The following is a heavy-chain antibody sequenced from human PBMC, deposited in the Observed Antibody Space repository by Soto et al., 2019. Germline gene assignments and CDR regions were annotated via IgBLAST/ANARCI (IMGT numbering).Heavy chain of an antibody. D-gene: IGHD6-19*01. V-gene: IGHV5-10-1*01. Sequence: GDSLNISCKGSGYSFTSYWISWVRQMPGKGLEWMGRIDPSDSYTNYSPSFQGHVTISADKSISTAYLQWSSLKASDTAMYYCARHMRVQWLPGGFDDWGQGLVVTV. CDR2: IDPSDSYT. J-gene: IGHJ4*02. CDR3: ARHMRVQWLPGGFDD. CDR1: GYSFTSYW.